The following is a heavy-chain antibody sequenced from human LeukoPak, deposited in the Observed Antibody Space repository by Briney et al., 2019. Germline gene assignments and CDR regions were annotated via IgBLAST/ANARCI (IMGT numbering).Heavy chain of an antibody. D-gene: IGHD3-10*01. V-gene: IGHV4-34*01. Sequence: SETLSLTCAVYGGSFSGYYWSWIRQPPGKGLEWIGEVNDSGSTNYNPSLKSRVPISVDTSKNQFSLNLSSVTAADTPVYYCARVLLAFDIWGQGKMATVSS. CDR3: ARVLLAFDI. CDR2: VNDSGST. CDR1: GGSFSGYY. J-gene: IGHJ3*02.